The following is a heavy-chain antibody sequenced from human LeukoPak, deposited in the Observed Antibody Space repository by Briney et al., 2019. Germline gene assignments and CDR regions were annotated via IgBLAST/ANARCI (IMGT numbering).Heavy chain of an antibody. V-gene: IGHV4-34*01. CDR3: ARGQGGYSYGYGFYYYYMDV. D-gene: IGHD5-18*01. Sequence: PSETLSLTCAVYGGSFSGYYWSWIRQPPGKGLEWIGEINHSGSTNYNPSLKSRVTISVDTSKNQFSLKLSSVTAADTAAYYCARGQGGYSYGYGFYYYYMDVWGKGTTVTVSS. CDR2: INHSGST. J-gene: IGHJ6*03. CDR1: GGSFSGYY.